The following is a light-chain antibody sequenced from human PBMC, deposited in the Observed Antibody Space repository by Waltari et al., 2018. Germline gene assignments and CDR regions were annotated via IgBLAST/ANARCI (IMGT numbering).Light chain of an antibody. V-gene: IGKV3-20*01. CDR3: QQYGNPPRT. J-gene: IGKJ1*01. CDR1: QSVASRH. Sequence: ETVLTQSPGTLSLSPGERATLSCRASQSVASRHLAWYQQKPGHAPRLLIYDASSRATGIPDRFSGSGSGTDFTLTITRLEPEDFAAYYCQQYGNPPRTFGQGTDVEIK. CDR2: DAS.